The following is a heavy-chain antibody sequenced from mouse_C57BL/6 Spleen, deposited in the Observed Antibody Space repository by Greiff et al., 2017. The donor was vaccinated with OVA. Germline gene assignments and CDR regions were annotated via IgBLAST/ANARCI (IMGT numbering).Heavy chain of an antibody. J-gene: IGHJ3*01. V-gene: IGHV1-53*01. CDR2: INPSNGGT. Sequence: QVQLQQPGTELVKPGASVKLSCKASGYTFTSYWMHWVKQRPGQGLEWIGNINPSNGGTNYNEKFKSKATLTVDKSSSTAYMQLSSLTSDDSAVYYCARDGGLRRGFAYWGQGTLVTVSA. CDR1: GYTFTSYW. D-gene: IGHD2-4*01. CDR3: ARDGGLRRGFAY.